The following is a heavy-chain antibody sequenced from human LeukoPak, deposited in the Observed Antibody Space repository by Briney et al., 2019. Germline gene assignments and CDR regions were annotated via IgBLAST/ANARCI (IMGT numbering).Heavy chain of an antibody. CDR1: GGSISSGNFF. D-gene: IGHD1-1*01. Sequence: SETLSLTCTVSGGSISSGNFFWSWIRQPPGKGLEWIGHIYGSGSTNYNPSLKSRVTLSVDTSKNQFSLKLSSVTAADTAVYYCAREGTSGTHLNWFDPWGQGTLVTVSS. CDR3: AREGTSGTHLNWFDP. V-gene: IGHV4-61*01. CDR2: IYGSGST. J-gene: IGHJ5*02.